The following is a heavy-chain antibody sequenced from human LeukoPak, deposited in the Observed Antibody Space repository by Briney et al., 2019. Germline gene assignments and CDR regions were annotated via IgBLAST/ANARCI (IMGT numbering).Heavy chain of an antibody. V-gene: IGHV4-34*01. CDR3: ARDYGDYSRSNWFDP. CDR1: GGSFSGYY. CDR2: IYHSGST. D-gene: IGHD4-17*01. J-gene: IGHJ5*02. Sequence: SETLSLTCAVYGGSFSGYYWSWIRQPPGKGLEWIGSIYHSGSTYYNPSLKSRVTISVDTSKNQFSLKLSSVTAADTAVYYCARDYGDYSRSNWFDPWGQGTLVTVSS.